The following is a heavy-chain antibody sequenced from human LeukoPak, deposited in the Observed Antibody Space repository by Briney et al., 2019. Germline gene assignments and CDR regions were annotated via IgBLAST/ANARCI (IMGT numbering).Heavy chain of an antibody. D-gene: IGHD3-9*01. CDR2: INHSGST. J-gene: IGHJ4*02. CDR3: ARGPQTYCDILTGLSF. V-gene: IGHV4-34*01. CDR1: GGSFSGYY. Sequence: SETLSLTCAVYGGSFSGYYWSWIRQPPGKGLEWIGEINHSGSTNYNPSLKSRVTISGDTSKKQFSLKLSSVTAADTAVYYCARGPQTYCDILTGLSFWGQGTLVTVSS.